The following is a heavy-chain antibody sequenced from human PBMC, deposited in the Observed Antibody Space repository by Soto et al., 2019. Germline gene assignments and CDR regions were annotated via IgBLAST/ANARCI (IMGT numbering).Heavy chain of an antibody. Sequence: GGSLRLSCAASGFTFSSYAMHWVRQAPGKGLEWVAVISYDGSNKYYADSVKGRFTISRDNSKNTLYLQMNSLRAEDTAVYYCASPFVGATDYWGQGTLVTVSS. CDR3: ASPFVGATDY. CDR1: GFTFSSYA. J-gene: IGHJ4*02. CDR2: ISYDGSNK. V-gene: IGHV3-30-3*01. D-gene: IGHD1-26*01.